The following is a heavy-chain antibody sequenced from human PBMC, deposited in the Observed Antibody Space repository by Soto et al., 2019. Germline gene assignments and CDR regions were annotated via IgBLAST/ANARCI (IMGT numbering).Heavy chain of an antibody. CDR1: GGTFSSYT. D-gene: IGHD1-26*01. Sequence: QVQLVQSGAEVKKPGSSVKVSCKASGGTFSSYTISWVRQAPGQGLEWMGRIIPILGIANYAQKFQGRVTITADKATSSAYMELSSLRSEDTAVYYCARASGSYSPDYWGQGTLVTVSS. J-gene: IGHJ4*02. CDR3: ARASGSYSPDY. V-gene: IGHV1-69*02. CDR2: IIPILGIA.